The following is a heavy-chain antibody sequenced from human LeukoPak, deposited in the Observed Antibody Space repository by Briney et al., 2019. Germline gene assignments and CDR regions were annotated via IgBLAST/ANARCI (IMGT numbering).Heavy chain of an antibody. Sequence: PGGSLRLSCAASGFTFSPYWMSWVRQGPGKGLEWVANIKPDGSETHYVDSVKGRFTISRDNAKNSLYLQLNSLRPEDAAVYYCARDPLGAEYDSSGDDYWGQGTLVTVSS. CDR2: IKPDGSET. D-gene: IGHD3-22*01. CDR3: ARDPLGAEYDSSGDDY. V-gene: IGHV3-7*01. J-gene: IGHJ4*02. CDR1: GFTFSPYW.